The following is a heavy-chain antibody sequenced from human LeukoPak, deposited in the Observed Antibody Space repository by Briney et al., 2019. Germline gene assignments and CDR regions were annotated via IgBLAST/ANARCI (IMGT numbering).Heavy chain of an antibody. D-gene: IGHD6-19*01. J-gene: IGHJ4*02. CDR1: GFTFSSYG. Sequence: GGSLRLSCAASGFTFSSYGMHWVRQAPGKGLEWVSAISGSGGSTYYADSVKGRFTISRDNSKNTLYLQMNSLRAEDTAVYYCAKGSGWYGISYWGQGTLVTVSS. CDR2: ISGSGGST. V-gene: IGHV3-23*01. CDR3: AKGSGWYGISY.